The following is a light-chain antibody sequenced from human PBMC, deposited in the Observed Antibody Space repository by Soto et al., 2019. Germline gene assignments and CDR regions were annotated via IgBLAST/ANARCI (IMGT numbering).Light chain of an antibody. CDR3: SSFTTARTGV. CDR1: SSDIGSYNR. Sequence: QSALTQPPSVSGSPGQSVTISCTGTSSDIGSYNRVSWYQQPPGTTPKLIIYEVHNRPSGVPDRFSGSKSGNTASLTISGLQPEDEADYYCSSFTTARTGVFGGGTKLTVL. CDR2: EVH. V-gene: IGLV2-18*02. J-gene: IGLJ3*02.